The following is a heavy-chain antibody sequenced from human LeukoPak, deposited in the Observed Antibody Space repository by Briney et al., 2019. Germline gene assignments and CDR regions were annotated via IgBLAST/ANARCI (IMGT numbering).Heavy chain of an antibody. Sequence: PSETLSLTCTVFGGSISSGSYYWGWIRQPPGKGLEWIGKINYSGNTYYSTSLKSRVSISVETSKNQFSLKVRSVSAADTSVYYCARLGPSRYDYYYLDVWGKGTTVTVSS. CDR1: GGSISSGSYY. CDR2: INYSGNT. CDR3: ARLGPSRYDYYYLDV. V-gene: IGHV4-39*01. D-gene: IGHD3-16*01. J-gene: IGHJ6*03.